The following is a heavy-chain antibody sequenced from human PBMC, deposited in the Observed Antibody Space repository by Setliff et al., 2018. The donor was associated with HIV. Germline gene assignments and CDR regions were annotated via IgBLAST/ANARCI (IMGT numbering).Heavy chain of an antibody. CDR3: ARDQPQDYDSLTGYYTGRYFDY. V-gene: IGHV4-39*07. J-gene: IGHJ4*02. Sequence: LSLTCTVSGGSISSNSYYWGWIRQPPGKGLEWIGSIYHSGRTYYNPSLKSRVTISVDTSKNQFSLKLTSVTAADTAVFYCARDQPQDYDSLTGYYTGRYFDYWGRGTLVTVSS. CDR1: GGSISSNSYY. CDR2: IYHSGRT. D-gene: IGHD3-9*01.